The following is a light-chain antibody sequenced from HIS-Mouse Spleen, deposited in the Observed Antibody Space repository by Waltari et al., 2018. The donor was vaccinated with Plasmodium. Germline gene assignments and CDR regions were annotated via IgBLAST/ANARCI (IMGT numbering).Light chain of an antibody. CDR2: EGR. CDR3: CSYAGSSTFVV. J-gene: IGLJ2*01. CDR1: SRHVGVFNL. V-gene: IGLV2-23*03. Sequence: QSALTHPPSVSGSPGPSFPISCTGPSRHVGVFNLFSWYQQHPGKAPKLMLYEGRKRPSGVSNRFSGSKSGNTASLTISGLQAEDEADYYCCSYAGSSTFVVFGGGTKLTVL.